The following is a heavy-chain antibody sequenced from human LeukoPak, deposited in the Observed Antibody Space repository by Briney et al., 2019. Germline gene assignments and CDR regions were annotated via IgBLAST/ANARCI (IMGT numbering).Heavy chain of an antibody. CDR3: ARLGLSGFQFDY. D-gene: IGHD3/OR15-3a*01. V-gene: IGHV4-34*01. CDR1: GGSFSGYY. CDR2: INHSGST. J-gene: IGHJ4*02. Sequence: SETLSLTCAVYGGSFSGYYWSWIRQPPGKGLEWIGEINHSGSTYYNPSLKSRVTISVDTSKNQFSLKLSSVTAADTAVYYCARLGLSGFQFDYWGQGTLVTVSS.